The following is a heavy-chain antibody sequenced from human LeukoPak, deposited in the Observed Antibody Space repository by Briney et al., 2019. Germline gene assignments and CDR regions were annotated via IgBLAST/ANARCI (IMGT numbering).Heavy chain of an antibody. V-gene: IGHV4-61*02. CDR2: IYTSGST. D-gene: IGHD2-2*01. J-gene: IGHJ4*02. CDR3: ARCCSSTSNDY. CDR1: GGSISSGSYY. Sequence: SQTLSLTCTVSGGSISSGSYYWSWIRQPAGKGLEWIGRIYTSGSTNYNPSLKSRVTISVDTSKNQFSLKLSSVTAADTAVYYCARCCSSTSNDYWGQGTLVTVSS.